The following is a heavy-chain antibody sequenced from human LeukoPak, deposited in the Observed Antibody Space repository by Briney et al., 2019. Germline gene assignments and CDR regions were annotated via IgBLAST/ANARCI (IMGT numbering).Heavy chain of an antibody. J-gene: IGHJ4*02. CDR2: IYYSGST. V-gene: IGHV4-59*08. D-gene: IGHD5-24*01. CDR3: ARGAGAGYNLQPFDY. CDR1: GGSISSYY. Sequence: SETLSLTCTVSGGSISSYYWSWIRQPPGKGLEWIGYIYYSGSTKYNPSLKSRVSISVDTSKNQFSLKLSSVTAADAAVYYCARGAGAGYNLQPFDYWGQGTLVTVSS.